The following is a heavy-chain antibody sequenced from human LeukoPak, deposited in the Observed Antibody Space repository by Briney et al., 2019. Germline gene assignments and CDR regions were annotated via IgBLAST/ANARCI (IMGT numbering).Heavy chain of an antibody. V-gene: IGHV3-20*04. J-gene: IGHJ6*03. CDR2: INLNGGST. CDR1: GFTFDDYG. CDR3: ARAPGGYYDSSGYSQTLDYYYMDV. Sequence: PGGSLRLSCAASGFTFDDYGMSWVRHAPGKGLEWVSGINLNGGSTGYADSVKGRFTISRDNAKNSLYLQMNSLRAEDTALYYCARAPGGYYDSSGYSQTLDYYYMDVWGKGTTVTVSS. D-gene: IGHD3-22*01.